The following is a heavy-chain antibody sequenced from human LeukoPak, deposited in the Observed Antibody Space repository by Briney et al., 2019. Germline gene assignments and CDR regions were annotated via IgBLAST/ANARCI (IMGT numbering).Heavy chain of an antibody. V-gene: IGHV3-15*01. J-gene: IGHJ4*02. CDR2: IKSKTDGGTT. CDR3: TTDFMVRGVTVSD. Sequence: AGGSLRLSCAASGFTFSNAWMSWVRQAPGKGLERVGRIKSKTDGGTTDYAAPVKGRFTISRDDSKNTLYLQMNSLKTEDAAVYYCTTDFMVRGVTVSDWGQGTLVTVSS. CDR1: GFTFSNAW. D-gene: IGHD3-10*01.